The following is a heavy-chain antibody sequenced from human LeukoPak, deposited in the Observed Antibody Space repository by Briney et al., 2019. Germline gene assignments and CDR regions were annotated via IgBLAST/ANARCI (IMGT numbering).Heavy chain of an antibody. J-gene: IGHJ4*02. V-gene: IGHV4-61*02. D-gene: IGHD3-22*01. CDR1: GGSFSSPNYY. CDR3: ARQIWYSSGYHPYDY. CDR2: IYTTGFT. Sequence: SETLPLTCTVSGGSFSSPNYYWSWIRQPAGKGLEWIGRIYTTGFTNYHPSLKSRVTVSIDTSKNQFYLKLTSVTAADTAVYYCARQIWYSSGYHPYDYWGQGTLVTVSS.